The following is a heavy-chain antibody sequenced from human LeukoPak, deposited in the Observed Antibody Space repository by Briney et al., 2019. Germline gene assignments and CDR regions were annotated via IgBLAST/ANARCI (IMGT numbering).Heavy chain of an antibody. V-gene: IGHV3-48*04. D-gene: IGHD3-10*02. Sequence: GGSLRLSCAASGFTFNTYSMNWVRQAPGKGLEWISYIDGGSIAICYADSVKGRFTISRDNAKNSLYLQMNSLRAEDTAVYYCAELGITMIGGVWGKGTTVTISS. CDR1: GFTFNTYS. J-gene: IGHJ6*04. CDR3: AELGITMIGGV. CDR2: IDGGSIAI.